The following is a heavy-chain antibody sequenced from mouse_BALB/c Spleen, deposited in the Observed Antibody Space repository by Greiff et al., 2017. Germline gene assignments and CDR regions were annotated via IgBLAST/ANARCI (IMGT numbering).Heavy chain of an antibody. CDR2: ISYSGST. V-gene: IGHV3-2*02. Sequence: EVKLQESGPGLVKPSQSLSLTCTVTGYSITSDYAWNWIRQFPGNKLEWMGYISYSGSTSYNPSLKSRISITRDTSKNQFFLQLNSVTTEDTATYYCARGGNYDGWFAYWGQGTLVTVSA. CDR3: ARGGNYDGWFAY. J-gene: IGHJ3*01. D-gene: IGHD2-1*01. CDR1: GYSITSDYA.